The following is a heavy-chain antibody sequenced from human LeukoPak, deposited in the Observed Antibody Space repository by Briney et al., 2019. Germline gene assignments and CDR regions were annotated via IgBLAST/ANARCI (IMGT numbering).Heavy chain of an antibody. D-gene: IGHD3-22*01. CDR3: AREEYGYSLGALDY. CDR2: ISYDGSVQ. Sequence: GGSLRLSCAASGFTFSNYAMQWVRQAPGKGLEWVAVISYDGSVQYHANSVKGRFTIPRDSSKNTLYLQLNGLGTEDTALYYCAREEYGYSLGALDYWGQGTLVTVSS. J-gene: IGHJ4*02. CDR1: GFTFSNYA. V-gene: IGHV3-30*04.